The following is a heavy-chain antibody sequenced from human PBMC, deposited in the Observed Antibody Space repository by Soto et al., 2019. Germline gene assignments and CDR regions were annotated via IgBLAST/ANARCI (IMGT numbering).Heavy chain of an antibody. J-gene: IGHJ6*02. CDR3: AKGLRRLLRTQYYYGLDV. V-gene: IGHV3-23*01. CDR2: ISGSGGST. Sequence: EVQLLESGGGLVQPGGSLRLSCAASGFTFSPYAMSWVRQAPGKGLEWGSSISGSGGSTHYADSVKGRFTVSRDNSKRALSLQMSSLREEDTATYYCAKGLRRLLRTQYYYGLDVWGRGTTVTVSS. CDR1: GFTFSPYA. D-gene: IGHD3-10*01.